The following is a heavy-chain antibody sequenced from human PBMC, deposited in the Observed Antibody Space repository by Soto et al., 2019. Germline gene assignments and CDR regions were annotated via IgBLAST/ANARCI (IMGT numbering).Heavy chain of an antibody. Sequence: GGALRRSCAASGFTFSSYDMHWVRQATGKGLEWVSAIGTAGDTYYPGSVKGRFTISRENAKNSLYLQMNSLRAGDTAVYYCARGKRVDSSGWFTPLDYWGQGTLVTVSS. V-gene: IGHV3-13*01. D-gene: IGHD6-19*01. CDR3: ARGKRVDSSGWFTPLDY. J-gene: IGHJ4*02. CDR2: IGTAGDT. CDR1: GFTFSSYD.